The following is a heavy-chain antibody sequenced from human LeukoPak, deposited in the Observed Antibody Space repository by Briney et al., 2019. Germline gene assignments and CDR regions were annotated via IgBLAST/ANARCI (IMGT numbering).Heavy chain of an antibody. CDR1: GGSISSYY. J-gene: IGHJ6*02. CDR3: ARGGARRLYYYGMDV. CDR2: IYYSGST. Sequence: PSETLSPTCTVSGGSISSYYWSWIRQPPGKGLEWIGYIYYSGSTNYNPSLKSRVTISVDTSKNQFSLKLSSVTAADTAVYYCARGGARRLYYYGMDVWGQGTTVTVSS. V-gene: IGHV4-59*08. D-gene: IGHD1-26*01.